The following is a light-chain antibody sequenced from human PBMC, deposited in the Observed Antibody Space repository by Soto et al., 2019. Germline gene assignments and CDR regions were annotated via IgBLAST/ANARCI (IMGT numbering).Light chain of an antibody. J-gene: IGKJ1*01. Sequence: DIPVTQFPSTLSASVGDTVTMTCRASQSVRRWLAWYQQKPGEAPRRLIYKASTLESGVPSRFRGSVSETEFTLTISLLQPDDFATYYCQDYSDLWTFGQGTRVEVK. CDR3: QDYSDLWT. V-gene: IGKV1-5*03. CDR2: KAS. CDR1: QSVRRW.